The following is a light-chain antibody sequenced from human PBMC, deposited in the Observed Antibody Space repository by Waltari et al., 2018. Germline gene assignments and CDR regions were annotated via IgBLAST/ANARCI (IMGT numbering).Light chain of an antibody. J-gene: IGKJ4*01. CDR3: QQSFSMPPT. V-gene: IGKV1-39*01. Sequence: DIQMTQSPSSLSASVGDNVTITCRASPTIDKYLNWYQQKPGKAPRHLIHTTSSLQVGVPSRFSGRGSGSEFALTIASLQPEDSATYYCQQSFSMPPTFGGGTKVEI. CDR2: TTS. CDR1: PTIDKY.